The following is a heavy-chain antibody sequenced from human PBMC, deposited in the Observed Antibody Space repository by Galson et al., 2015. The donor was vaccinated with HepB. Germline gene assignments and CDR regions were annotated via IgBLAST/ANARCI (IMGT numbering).Heavy chain of an antibody. Sequence: ETLSLTCTVSGGSIFSGGSISSTSTEWGWVRPPPGKGLEWIGNIFYNGNTYYNPSLKRRVTISLDTSKNQFSLKLSSVTAADTAEYYCVREGALGELFDYWGQGTLVTVSS. V-gene: IGHV4-39*07. D-gene: IGHD3-10*01. CDR3: VREGALGELFDY. CDR2: IFYNGNT. CDR1: GGSISSTSTE. J-gene: IGHJ4*02.